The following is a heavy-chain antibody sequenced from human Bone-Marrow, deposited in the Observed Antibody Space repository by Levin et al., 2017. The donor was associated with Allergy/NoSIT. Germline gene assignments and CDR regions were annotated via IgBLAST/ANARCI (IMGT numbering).Heavy chain of an antibody. D-gene: IGHD3-22*01. Sequence: GGSLRLSCAASGFTFTRNGMTWIRQTPGKGLEWVSTITTTGERTYYADSVKGRFTISRDNSKNILFLQMNSLRAEDTAIYYCGGDLSPVVIPSYNWFDPWGRGTLVTVSS. CDR3: GGDLSPVVIPSYNWFDP. CDR2: ITTTGERT. J-gene: IGHJ5*02. V-gene: IGHV3-23*01. CDR1: GFTFTRNG.